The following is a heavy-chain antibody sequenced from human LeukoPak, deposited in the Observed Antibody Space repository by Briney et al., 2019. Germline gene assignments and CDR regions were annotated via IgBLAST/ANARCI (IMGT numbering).Heavy chain of an antibody. J-gene: IGHJ5*02. CDR3: ARDRYSSSWYDWFDP. D-gene: IGHD6-13*01. V-gene: IGHV3-30*02. Sequence: GGSLRLSCAAAGCTFSNYGMHWVRQAPGKGLEWVAFMRYDGSAKYYADSVKGRLTISRDNSKNTLYLQMNSLRAEDTAVYYCARDRYSSSWYDWFDPWGQGTLVTVSS. CDR2: MRYDGSAK. CDR1: GCTFSNYG.